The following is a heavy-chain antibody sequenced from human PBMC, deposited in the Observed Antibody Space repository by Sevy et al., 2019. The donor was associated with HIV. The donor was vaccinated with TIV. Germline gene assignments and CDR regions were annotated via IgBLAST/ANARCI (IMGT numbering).Heavy chain of an antibody. J-gene: IGHJ4*02. V-gene: IGHV3-49*03. CDR1: GFTFDDYT. CDR2: IRSNAYGGKT. Sequence: GGSLRLSCTASGFTFDDYTMSWFRQAPGKGLEWVGFIRSNAYGGKTEYAASVKGRLTISRDDSKSIAFLQMNSLKTEDTAVYYCTRDLGYYDSSRMYDDWGQGTLVTVSS. D-gene: IGHD3-22*01. CDR3: TRDLGYYDSSRMYDD.